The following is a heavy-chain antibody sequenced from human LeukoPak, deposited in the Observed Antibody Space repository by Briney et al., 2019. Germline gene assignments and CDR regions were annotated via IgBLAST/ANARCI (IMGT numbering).Heavy chain of an antibody. Sequence: SETLSLTCTVATGSISSYYWSWIRQPDGKGLEWIGRIHTSGSTNYNPSLKSRVTMSVGTSKNQFTLKLSSVTAADTAVYYCARDRYYYDSSGYSLDYWGQGTLVTVSS. CDR2: IHTSGST. V-gene: IGHV4-4*07. CDR3: ARDRYYYDSSGYSLDY. CDR1: TGSISSYY. J-gene: IGHJ4*02. D-gene: IGHD3-22*01.